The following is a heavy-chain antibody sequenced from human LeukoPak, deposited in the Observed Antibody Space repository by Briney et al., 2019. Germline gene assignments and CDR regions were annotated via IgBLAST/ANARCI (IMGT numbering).Heavy chain of an antibody. D-gene: IGHD2-21*01. CDR1: GITFNNAY. J-gene: IGHJ4*02. CDR2: IKTRADGGTA. CDR3: TTDRIAGGG. Sequence: GGSLRLSCAASGITFNNAYMSWVRQAPGKGLEWVGRIKTRADGGTAEYAAPVKGRFTISRDDSNNTLYLQMDSLKTEDTAVYYCTTDRIAGGGWGQGTLVTVSS. V-gene: IGHV3-15*01.